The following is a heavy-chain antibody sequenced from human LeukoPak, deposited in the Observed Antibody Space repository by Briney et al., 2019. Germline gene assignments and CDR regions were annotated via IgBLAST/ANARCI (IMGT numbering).Heavy chain of an antibody. J-gene: IGHJ4*02. D-gene: IGHD5-18*01. Sequence: ASVKVSCKASGYTFTGYYMHWVRQAPGQGLEWMGWINPNSGGTNYAQKFQGRVTMTRDTSISTAYMELRSLRSDDTAVYYCARAYGGYSYGSDYWGQGTLVTVSS. CDR3: ARAYGGYSYGSDY. V-gene: IGHV1-2*02. CDR1: GYTFTGYY. CDR2: INPNSGGT.